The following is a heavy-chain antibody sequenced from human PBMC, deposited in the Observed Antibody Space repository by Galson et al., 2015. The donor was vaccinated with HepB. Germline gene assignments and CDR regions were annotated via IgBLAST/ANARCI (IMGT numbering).Heavy chain of an antibody. J-gene: IGHJ6*02. CDR2: ISSSSSYT. Sequence: SLRLSCAASGFTFSDYYMSWIRQAPGKGLEWVSYISSSSSYTNYADSVKGRFTISRDNAKNSLYLQMNSLRAEDTAVYYCARLDGEQWLVLGGMDVWGQGTTVTVSS. CDR1: GFTFSDYY. D-gene: IGHD6-19*01. V-gene: IGHV3-11*03. CDR3: ARLDGEQWLVLGGMDV.